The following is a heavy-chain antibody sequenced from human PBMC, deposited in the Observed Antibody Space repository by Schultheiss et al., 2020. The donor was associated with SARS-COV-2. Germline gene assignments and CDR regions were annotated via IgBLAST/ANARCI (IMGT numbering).Heavy chain of an antibody. Sequence: SVTVSCKASGGTFSSYAISWVRQAPGQGLEWMGGIIPIFGTENYAQKFQGRVTINADKSTGTAYMELSGQRSEDTAVYYCARDPFGPRAYCGGDCHSLFDFWGQGTLGTVSS. CDR3: ARDPFGPRAYCGGDCHSLFDF. J-gene: IGHJ4*02. V-gene: IGHV1-69*06. CDR1: GGTFSSYA. D-gene: IGHD2-21*02. CDR2: IIPIFGTE.